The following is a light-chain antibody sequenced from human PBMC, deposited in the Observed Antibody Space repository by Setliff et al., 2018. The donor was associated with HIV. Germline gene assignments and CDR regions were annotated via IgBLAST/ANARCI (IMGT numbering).Light chain of an antibody. J-gene: IGLJ1*01. CDR3: SSYTSSYTLV. CDR1: SNDIGRYDY. CDR2: GVS. V-gene: IGLV2-8*01. Sequence: QSVLTQPPSASGSPEQSITISCTGTSNDIGRYDYVSWFQQQPDKAPKLIIHGVSKRPSGAPDRFSGSKSGNTASLTVSGLRAEDEADYYCSSYTSSYTLVFGTGTKVTVL.